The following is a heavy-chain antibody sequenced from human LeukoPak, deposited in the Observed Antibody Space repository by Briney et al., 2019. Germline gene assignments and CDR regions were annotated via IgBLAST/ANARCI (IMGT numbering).Heavy chain of an antibody. CDR2: LSYDGNYK. Sequence: PGGSLRLSCAASGFTFSSYGMHWVRQAPGKGLEWVAVLSYDGNYKYYADSVKGRFAISRDNSENTLCLQMNSLRAEDTAVYYCARYAEYAVSTPCYWGQGTLVTVSA. V-gene: IGHV3-30*03. CDR1: GFTFSSYG. D-gene: IGHD2-8*01. J-gene: IGHJ4*02. CDR3: ARYAEYAVSTPCY.